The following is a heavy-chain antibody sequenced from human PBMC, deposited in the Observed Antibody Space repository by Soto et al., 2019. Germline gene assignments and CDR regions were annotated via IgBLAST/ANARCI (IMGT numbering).Heavy chain of an antibody. CDR2: ISAYNGNT. CDR3: ARYSTSWYYYYYGMDV. CDR1: GYTFTSYG. D-gene: IGHD6-13*01. J-gene: IGHJ6*02. V-gene: IGHV1-18*01. Sequence: QVQLVQSGAEVKKPGASVKVSCKASGYTFTSYGISWVRQAPGQGLEWMGWISAYNGNTNYAQKLQGRVTMTTDTPTSTAYIELRSLRSDDTAVYYCARYSTSWYYYYYGMDVWGPGTTVTLSS.